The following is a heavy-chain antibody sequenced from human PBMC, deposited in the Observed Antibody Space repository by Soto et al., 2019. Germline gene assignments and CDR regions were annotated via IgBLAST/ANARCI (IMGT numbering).Heavy chain of an antibody. J-gene: IGHJ4*02. V-gene: IGHV3-15*01. D-gene: IGHD6-13*01. CDR2: IKSKTDGGTT. CDR3: TTVPIAADTYFDY. CDR1: EFTLHNAW. Sequence: GGSLRVSCAASEFTLHNAWMSRVRQDQGKGLEWVGRIKSKTDGGTTDYAAPVKGRFTISRDDSKNTLYLQMNSLKTEDTAVYFCTTVPIAADTYFDYWGQGTLVTVSS.